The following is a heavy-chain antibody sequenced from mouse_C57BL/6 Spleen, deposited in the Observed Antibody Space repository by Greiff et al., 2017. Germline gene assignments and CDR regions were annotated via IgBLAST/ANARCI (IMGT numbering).Heavy chain of an antibody. D-gene: IGHD2-1*01. CDR1: GYTFTSYW. J-gene: IGHJ4*01. Sequence: QVQLQQPGAELVMPGASVKLSCKASGYTFTSYWMHWVKQRPGQGLEWIGEIDPSDSYTNYNQKFKGKSTLTVDKSSSTAYMQLSSLTSEDSAVYYCARALYLLSPDYWGQGTSVTVSS. V-gene: IGHV1-69*01. CDR3: ARALYLLSPDY. CDR2: IDPSDSYT.